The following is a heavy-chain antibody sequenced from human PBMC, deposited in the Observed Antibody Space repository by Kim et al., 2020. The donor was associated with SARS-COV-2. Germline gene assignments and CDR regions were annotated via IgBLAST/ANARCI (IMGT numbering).Heavy chain of an antibody. V-gene: IGHV3-30*04. D-gene: IGHD4-17*01. Sequence: GGSLRLSCAASGFTFSSYAMHWVRQAPGKGLEWVAVISYDGSNKYYVDSVKGRFTISRDNSKNTLYLQMNSLRAEDTAVYYCARDNYGGAADYWGQGTLVTVSS. CDR2: ISYDGSNK. CDR3: ARDNYGGAADY. J-gene: IGHJ4*02. CDR1: GFTFSSYA.